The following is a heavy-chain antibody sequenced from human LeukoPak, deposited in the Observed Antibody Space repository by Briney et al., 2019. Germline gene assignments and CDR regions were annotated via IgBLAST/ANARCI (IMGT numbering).Heavy chain of an antibody. J-gene: IGHJ4*02. Sequence: SVKVSCKASGGTFSSYAISWVRQAPGQGLEWMGGIIPIFGTANYAQKFQGRVTITEDESTSTAYMELSSLRSEDTAVYYCARSYDSSGYYHYYFDYWGQGTLVTVSS. D-gene: IGHD3-22*01. CDR2: IIPIFGTA. CDR3: ARSYDSSGYYHYYFDY. CDR1: GGTFSSYA. V-gene: IGHV1-69*13.